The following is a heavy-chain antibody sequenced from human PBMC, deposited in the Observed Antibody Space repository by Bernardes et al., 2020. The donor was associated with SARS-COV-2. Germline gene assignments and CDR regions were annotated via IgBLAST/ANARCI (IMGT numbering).Heavy chain of an antibody. J-gene: IGHJ4*02. D-gene: IGHD1-26*01. CDR1: GFTFSSYW. Sequence: GWSLRLSCAASGFTFSSYWMHWVRQAPGKGLVWVSRINSDGSSTNYADSVKGRFTISRDNAKNTLYLQMNSLRAEDTAVYYCARMEGIVGATVGYWGQGTLVTVSS. CDR3: ARMEGIVGATVGY. V-gene: IGHV3-74*01. CDR2: INSDGSST.